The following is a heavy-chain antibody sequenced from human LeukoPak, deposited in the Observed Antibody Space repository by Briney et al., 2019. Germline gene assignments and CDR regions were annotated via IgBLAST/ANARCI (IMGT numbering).Heavy chain of an antibody. D-gene: IGHD2-21*01. V-gene: IGHV3-33*08. Sequence: GGSVRLSCAASGFTFSSYGMHWVRQAPGKGLEWVAIIWYDGSNEYYADSVKGRFTISRDNSKNTLYLQMNSLRAEDTAVYYCARALWPYYFDYWGQGTLVTVSS. CDR1: GFTFSSYG. CDR3: ARALWPYYFDY. J-gene: IGHJ4*01. CDR2: IWYDGSNE.